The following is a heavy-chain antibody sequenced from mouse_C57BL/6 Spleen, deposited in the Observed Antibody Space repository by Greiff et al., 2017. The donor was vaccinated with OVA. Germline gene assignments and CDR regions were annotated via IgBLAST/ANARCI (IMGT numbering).Heavy chain of an antibody. V-gene: IGHV1-15*01. CDR3: TRGLSNYGELDY. Sequence: VNVVESGAELVRPGASVTLSCKASGYTFTDYEMHWVKQTPVHGLEWIGAIDPETGGTAYNQKFKGKAILTADKSSSTAYMELRSLTSEDSAVYYCTRGLSNYGELDYWGQGTTLTVSS. D-gene: IGHD2-5*01. J-gene: IGHJ2*01. CDR2: IDPETGGT. CDR1: GYTFTDYE.